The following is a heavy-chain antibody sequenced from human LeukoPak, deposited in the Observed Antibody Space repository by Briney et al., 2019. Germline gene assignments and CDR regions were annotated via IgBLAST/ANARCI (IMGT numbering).Heavy chain of an antibody. CDR3: ARDIGTWPNSLFDY. Sequence: GGSLRLSCAASGFIFSNYGFHWVRQAPGKGLERVALIWSDGSKKYYTDSVKGRFTISRDDSKNTLFLQMNSLRAEDMAVYYCARDIGTWPNSLFDYWGQGNLVTVSS. D-gene: IGHD4-23*01. CDR2: IWSDGSKK. J-gene: IGHJ4*02. V-gene: IGHV3-33*01. CDR1: GFIFSNYG.